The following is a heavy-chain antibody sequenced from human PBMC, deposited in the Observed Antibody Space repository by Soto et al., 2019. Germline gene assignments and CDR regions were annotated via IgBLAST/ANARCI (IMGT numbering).Heavy chain of an antibody. CDR3: VRWGGYY. CDR1: GFTFSNYL. CDR2: IDQDGIEK. Sequence: EVHLVESGGGLVQPGGSLRLSCAASGFTFSNYLMTWVRQAPGKGLEWVASIDQDGIEKNYVGSVRGRVTISRDNTKNSVFLQMNSLRVEDPAVYFCVRWGGYYWGQGTLVTVSS. V-gene: IGHV3-7*03. D-gene: IGHD3-10*01. J-gene: IGHJ4*02.